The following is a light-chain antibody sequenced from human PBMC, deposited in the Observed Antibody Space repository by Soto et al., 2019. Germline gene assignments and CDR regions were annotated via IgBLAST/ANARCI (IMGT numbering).Light chain of an antibody. CDR3: QQYDNLLFT. V-gene: IGKV1-33*01. Sequence: DIXMTQSPSSLSASVGDRVTITCQASQDISNYLNWYQQKPGKAPKLLIYDASNLETGVPSRFSGSGSGTDFTFTISSLQPEDIATYYCQQYDNLLFTFGPGTKVDIK. J-gene: IGKJ3*01. CDR1: QDISNY. CDR2: DAS.